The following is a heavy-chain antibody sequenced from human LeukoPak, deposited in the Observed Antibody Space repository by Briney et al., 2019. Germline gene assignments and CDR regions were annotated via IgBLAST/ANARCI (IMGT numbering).Heavy chain of an antibody. CDR3: ASQQFYGFPYYYGMDV. CDR2: ISYDGSNK. D-gene: IGHD3-10*01. CDR1: GFTFSSYG. J-gene: IGHJ6*02. Sequence: PGGSLRLSCAASGFTFSSYGMHWVRQAPGEGLEWVAVISYDGSNKYYADSVKGRFTISRDNSKNTLYLQMNSLRAEDTAVYYCASQQFYGFPYYYGMDVWGQGTTVTVSS. V-gene: IGHV3-30*03.